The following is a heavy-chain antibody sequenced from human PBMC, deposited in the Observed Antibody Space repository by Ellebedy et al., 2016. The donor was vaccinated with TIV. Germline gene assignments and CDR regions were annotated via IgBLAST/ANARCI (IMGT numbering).Heavy chain of an antibody. CDR3: AEEGGSSRGASGMDV. CDR2: ISTNGREK. J-gene: IGHJ6*02. Sequence: GESLKISCVASGFTLSTYGMPWVRQTPNKGLEWVAFISTNGREKYYIDSVKGRFTISRDISKNPLYLQMNSLRVDDTAVYYCAEEGGSSRGASGMDVWGQGTAVVVSS. V-gene: IGHV3-30*18. D-gene: IGHD6-6*01. CDR1: GFTLSTYG.